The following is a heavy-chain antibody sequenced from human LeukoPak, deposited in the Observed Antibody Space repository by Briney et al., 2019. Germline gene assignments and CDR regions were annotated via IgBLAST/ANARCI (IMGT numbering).Heavy chain of an antibody. J-gene: IGHJ4*02. CDR2: INPSGGST. CDR3: ASGEAYYDFWSGYKAFDY. D-gene: IGHD3-3*01. Sequence: ASVKVSCKASGYTFTSYYMHWVRQAPGQGLEWMGIINPSGGSTSYAQKFQGRVTMTRDTSTSTVYMELSSLRSEDTAVYYCASGEAYYDFWSGYKAFDYWGQGTLVTVSS. V-gene: IGHV1-46*01. CDR1: GYTFTSYY.